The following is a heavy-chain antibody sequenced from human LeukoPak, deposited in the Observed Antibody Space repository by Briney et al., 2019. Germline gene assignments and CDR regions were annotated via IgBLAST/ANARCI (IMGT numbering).Heavy chain of an antibody. CDR1: VGTFSSYA. Sequence: AVKVSCKASVGTFSSYAISWVRQAPGQGLEWMGGIIPIFGTANYPQKFQGKVTITRDESTSTAYMALSSLRSEDTAVLYWARGGVGAASPGFDTWGQGTLVTVSS. D-gene: IGHD1-26*01. CDR3: ARGGVGAASPGFDT. J-gene: IGHJ5*02. V-gene: IGHV1-69*05. CDR2: IIPIFGTA.